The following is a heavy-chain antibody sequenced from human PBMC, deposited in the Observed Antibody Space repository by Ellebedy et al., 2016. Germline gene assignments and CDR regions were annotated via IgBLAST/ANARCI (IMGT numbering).Heavy chain of an antibody. J-gene: IGHJ6*02. CDR2: INSDGSST. Sequence: GESLKISCAASGFTFSSYWMHWVRQAPGKGLVWVSRINSDGSSTSYADSVKGRFTISRDNAKNTLYLQMNSLRAEDTAVYYCARDHDLRRGANYVLHGMDVWGQGTTVTVSS. V-gene: IGHV3-74*01. D-gene: IGHD2/OR15-2a*01. CDR3: ARDHDLRRGANYVLHGMDV. CDR1: GFTFSSYW.